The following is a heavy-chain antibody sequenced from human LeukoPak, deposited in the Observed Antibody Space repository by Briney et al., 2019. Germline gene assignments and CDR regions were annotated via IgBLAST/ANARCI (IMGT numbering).Heavy chain of an antibody. CDR2: ISGSGGST. CDR1: GFTFSSYA. Sequence: PGGSLRLSCAASGFTFSSYAMSWVRQAPGKGLEWVSAISGSGGSTYYADSVKGRFTISRDNAKNSVYLQMNSLRAEDTAVYYCARERYYYDSTYYYVKYFDYWSQGTLVTVSS. V-gene: IGHV3-23*01. CDR3: ARERYYYDSTYYYVKYFDY. D-gene: IGHD3-22*01. J-gene: IGHJ4*02.